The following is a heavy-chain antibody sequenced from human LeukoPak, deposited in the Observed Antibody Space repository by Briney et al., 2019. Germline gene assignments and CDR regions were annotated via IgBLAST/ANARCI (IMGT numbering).Heavy chain of an antibody. CDR2: IYYSGST. D-gene: IGHD2-21*02. J-gene: IGHJ6*03. Sequence: SETLSLTCAVSGVSISSYYWSWIRQPPGKGLEWIGYIYYSGSTNYNPSLKSRVTISVDTSKNQFSLKLTSVAAADTAVYYCARAGGDPHYYYDYYKDVWGKGTPVTVSS. CDR1: GVSISSYY. CDR3: ARAGGDPHYYYDYYKDV. V-gene: IGHV4-59*01.